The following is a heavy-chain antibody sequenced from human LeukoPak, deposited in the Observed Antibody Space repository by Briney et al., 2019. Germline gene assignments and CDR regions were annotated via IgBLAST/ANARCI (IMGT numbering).Heavy chain of an antibody. D-gene: IGHD6-19*01. Sequence: SLRLSCAASGFTFDDYGMHWVRQTPGKGLEWVSGISWNSGNIGYADSVKGRFTISRDNAKNSLYLQMNSLRAEDMALYYCAKEATVVAGLDYWGQGTLVTVSS. CDR3: AKEATVVAGLDY. J-gene: IGHJ4*02. CDR2: ISWNSGNI. CDR1: GFTFDDYG. V-gene: IGHV3-9*03.